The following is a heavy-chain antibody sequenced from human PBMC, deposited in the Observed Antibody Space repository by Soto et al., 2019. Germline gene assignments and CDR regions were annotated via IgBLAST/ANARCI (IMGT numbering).Heavy chain of an antibody. CDR2: IGGTDGDSDGVP. D-gene: IGHD7-27*01. Sequence: VQLLESGGDLVQPGGSLRLSCVASGFILNNYAMSWVRQAPGKGLEWVSTIGGTDGDSDGVPWYEDSVKGRFTISRHSPANTVFLHSDNLSAEDSALYYCVKRGRNWGAFDFWGQGTTVVVSS. J-gene: IGHJ3*01. CDR1: GFILNNYA. V-gene: IGHV3-23*01. CDR3: VKRGRNWGAFDF.